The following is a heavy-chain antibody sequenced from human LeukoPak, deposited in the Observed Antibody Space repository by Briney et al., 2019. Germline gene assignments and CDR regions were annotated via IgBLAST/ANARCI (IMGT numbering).Heavy chain of an antibody. J-gene: IGHJ4*02. CDR2: ISGSGGST. V-gene: IGHV3-23*01. CDR1: GFTFSSYA. Sequence: PGGSLRLSCAASGFTFSSYAMSWVRQAPGKGLEWVSAISGSGGSTYYADSVKGRFTISRDNSKNTLYLQMNSLRAEDTVVYYCAKVPYRYSSGWQDYWGQGTLVTVSS. CDR3: AKVPYRYSSGWQDY. D-gene: IGHD6-19*01.